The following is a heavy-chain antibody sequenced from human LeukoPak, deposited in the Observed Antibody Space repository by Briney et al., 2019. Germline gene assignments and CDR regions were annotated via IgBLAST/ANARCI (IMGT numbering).Heavy chain of an antibody. Sequence: PSQTLSLTCAVSGGSISSGGYSWSWIRQPPGKGLEWIGYIYHSRSTYYNPSLKSRVTISVDRSKNQFSLKLSSVTAADTAGYYCARLPRGSGSYYNSPWFDPWGQGTLIPVSS. CDR3: ARLPRGSGSYYNSPWFDP. CDR2: IYHSRST. CDR1: GGSISSGGYS. D-gene: IGHD3-10*01. J-gene: IGHJ5*02. V-gene: IGHV4-30-2*01.